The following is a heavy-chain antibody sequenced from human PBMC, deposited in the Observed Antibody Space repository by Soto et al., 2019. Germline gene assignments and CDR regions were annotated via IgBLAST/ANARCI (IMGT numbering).Heavy chain of an antibody. CDR2: IIPIFTRT. CDR3: ARDVERSTACDS. D-gene: IGHD3-3*01. V-gene: IGHV1-69*01. CDR1: GGTFSTSS. Sequence: QLQLVQSGTEVKEPGSSVKVSCKASGGTFSTSSFVWVRQGPGQGLEWMGGIIPIFTRTNFAQKFQGRVTVSAAESKRTTNMDLRSLTSEATDIYSCARDVERSTACDSWGQGTLVTVSS. J-gene: IGHJ4*02.